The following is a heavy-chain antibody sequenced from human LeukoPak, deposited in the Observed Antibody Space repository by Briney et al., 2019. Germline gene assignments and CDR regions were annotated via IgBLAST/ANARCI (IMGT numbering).Heavy chain of an antibody. CDR2: INHSGST. J-gene: IGHJ6*04. CDR3: TRVNLDV. CDR1: GGSFSGYY. V-gene: IGHV4-34*01. Sequence: PSETLSLTCAVYGGSFSGYYWSWIRQPPGKGLEWIGEINHSGSTNYNPSLKSRVTISVDTSKKQISLKLGSVTAADTAVYYCTRVNLDVWGKGTTVTVSS.